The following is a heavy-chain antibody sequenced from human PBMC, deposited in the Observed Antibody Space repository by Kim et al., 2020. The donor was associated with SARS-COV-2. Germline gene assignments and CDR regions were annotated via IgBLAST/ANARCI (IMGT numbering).Heavy chain of an antibody. J-gene: IGHJ6*02. CDR1: GFSVSNNY. D-gene: IGHD7-27*01. Sequence: GGSLRLSCAASGFSVSNNYMNWVRQAPGKGLEWVAVIYKGGETYYADSVKGRYTISRDHFTNTLYLHMNSLRVDDTAVYYCARDPGDRNGMDGWGQGTT. V-gene: IGHV3-66*01. CDR3: ARDPGDRNGMDG. CDR2: IYKGGET.